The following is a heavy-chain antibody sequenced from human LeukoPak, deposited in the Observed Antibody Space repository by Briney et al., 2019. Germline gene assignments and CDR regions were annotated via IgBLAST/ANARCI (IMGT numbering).Heavy chain of an antibody. J-gene: IGHJ4*02. Sequence: GGSLRLSCAASGFTFSSYGMHWVRQAPGKGLEWVAFIRPDGSNKYYADSVKGRFTISRDNSKNTLYLQMDSLRAEDTAVYYCAKDKGYAFDYWGQGTLVTVSS. CDR2: IRPDGSNK. CDR1: GFTFSSYG. D-gene: IGHD1-1*01. CDR3: AKDKGYAFDY. V-gene: IGHV3-30*02.